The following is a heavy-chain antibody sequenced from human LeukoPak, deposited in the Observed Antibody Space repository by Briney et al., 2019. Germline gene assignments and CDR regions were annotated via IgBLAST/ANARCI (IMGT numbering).Heavy chain of an antibody. CDR2: FDPEDGET. V-gene: IGHV1-24*01. Sequence: ASVKVSCKVSGYTLTELSMHWVRQAPGKGLEWMGGFDPEDGETIYAQKFQGRVTMTEDTSTDTAYMELRSLRSDDTAVYYCARDARSSGWYGDYWGQGTLVTVSS. CDR3: ARDARSSGWYGDY. J-gene: IGHJ4*02. D-gene: IGHD6-19*01. CDR1: GYTLTELS.